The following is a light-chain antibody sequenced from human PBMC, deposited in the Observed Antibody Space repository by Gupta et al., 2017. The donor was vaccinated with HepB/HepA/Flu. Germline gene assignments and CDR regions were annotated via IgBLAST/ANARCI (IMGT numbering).Light chain of an antibody. Sequence: EIVLTQSPGSLSLSPGERATLSCRASQRIINTYLAWYQHKPGQAPRLLIFDASSRASGIPDRFSGSGSGTDFTLTISRLEPDDFAVYYCQHAGSSTFTFGPGTKVEIK. V-gene: IGKV3-20*01. CDR1: QRIINTY. J-gene: IGKJ3*01. CDR2: DAS. CDR3: QHAGSSTFT.